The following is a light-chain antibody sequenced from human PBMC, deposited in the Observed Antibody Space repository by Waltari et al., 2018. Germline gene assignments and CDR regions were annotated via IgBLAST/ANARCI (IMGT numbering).Light chain of an antibody. CDR3: QQYGDSPLT. CDR1: QSVRSNY. Sequence: EIVLTQSPDTLSLSPGDRATLSCRASQSVRSNYLAWYQQKPGQAPRLLINGASSRATGVPDRFSASGSGTDFTLTISRLEPEDFAVYYCQQYGDSPLTFGGGTKVEIK. V-gene: IGKV3-20*01. J-gene: IGKJ4*01. CDR2: GAS.